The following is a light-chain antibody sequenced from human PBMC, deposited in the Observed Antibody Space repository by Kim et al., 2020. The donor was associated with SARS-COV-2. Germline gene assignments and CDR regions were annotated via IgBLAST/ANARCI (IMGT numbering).Light chain of an antibody. CDR3: QVWDSGSDHVV. V-gene: IGLV3-21*04. CDR2: YDD. CDR1: NIGTYS. J-gene: IGLJ2*01. Sequence: HGRAARVTCGRPNIGTYSVHWYQQKPGQAPVLVIYYDDDRPSGIPERFSGANSGNTATLTISRVEAGDEADYYCQVWDSGSDHVVFGGGTQLTVL.